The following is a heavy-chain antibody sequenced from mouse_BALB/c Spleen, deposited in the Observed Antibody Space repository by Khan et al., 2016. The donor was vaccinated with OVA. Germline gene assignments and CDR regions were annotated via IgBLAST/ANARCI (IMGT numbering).Heavy chain of an antibody. V-gene: IGHV3-2*02. J-gene: IGHJ2*01. CDR2: ISYSGST. Sequence: QLEESGPGLVKPSQSLSLACTVTGYSITSGYGWNWIRQFPGNKLEWMGYISYSGSTNYNPSLTSRISNTRDTSKNQFFLQLNSVTTEDTATYYCARTARIKYWGQGTTLTVAS. D-gene: IGHD1-2*01. CDR3: ARTARIKY. CDR1: GYSITSGYG.